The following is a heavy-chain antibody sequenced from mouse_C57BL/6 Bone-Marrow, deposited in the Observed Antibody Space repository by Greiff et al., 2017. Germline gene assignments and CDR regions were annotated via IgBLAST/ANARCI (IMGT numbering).Heavy chain of an antibody. Sequence: VQLQQPGAELVKPGASVKMSCKASGYTFTSYWITWVKQRPGQGLEWIGDIYPGSGSTNYNEKSKSKATLTVDTSSSTAYMQISSLTSEDSAVYYCARDYGSPAWFAYWGQGTLVTVSA. V-gene: IGHV1-55*01. J-gene: IGHJ3*01. CDR3: ARDYGSPAWFAY. D-gene: IGHD1-1*01. CDR1: GYTFTSYW. CDR2: IYPGSGST.